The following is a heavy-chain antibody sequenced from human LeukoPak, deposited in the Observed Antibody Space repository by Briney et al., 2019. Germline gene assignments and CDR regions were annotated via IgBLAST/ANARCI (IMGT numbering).Heavy chain of an antibody. D-gene: IGHD2-15*01. CDR2: INAYNGDT. CDR3: ARGAREVASDYYYGLDV. Sequence: ASVKVSCKSSGFTFNIYGFTWVRQAPGQGLEWMGRINAYNGDTNYAQKFQGRVTMTTDTSTSTAYMELGSLTSDDTAVYYCARGAREVASDYYYGLDVWGQGTTVTVSS. V-gene: IGHV1-18*01. CDR1: GFTFNIYG. J-gene: IGHJ6*02.